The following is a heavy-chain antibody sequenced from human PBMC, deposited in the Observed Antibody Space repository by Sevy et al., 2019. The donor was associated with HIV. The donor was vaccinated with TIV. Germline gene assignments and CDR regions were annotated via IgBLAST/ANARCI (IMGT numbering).Heavy chain of an antibody. J-gene: IGHJ4*02. Sequence: GGSLRLSCAASGFTFDDYAMHWVRQAPGKCLEWVSGISWNSGSIGYADSVKGRFTISRDNAKNSLYLQMNSLRAEDTALYYCAKDITAEWSDLAFDYWGQGTLVTVSS. CDR3: AKDITAEWSDLAFDY. D-gene: IGHD3-3*01. V-gene: IGHV3-9*01. CDR2: ISWNSGSI. CDR1: GFTFDDYA.